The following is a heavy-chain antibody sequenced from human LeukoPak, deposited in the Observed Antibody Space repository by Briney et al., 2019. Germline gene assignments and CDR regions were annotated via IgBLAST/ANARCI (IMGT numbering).Heavy chain of an antibody. CDR3: ARAVSNTGGYFDY. CDR1: GGTFSSYA. D-gene: IGHD5/OR15-5a*01. V-gene: IGHV1-69*01. CDR2: IIPIFGTA. J-gene: IGHJ4*02. Sequence: SVKVSCKTSGGTFSSYAITWVRQAPGQGLQWMGGIIPIFGTANYAQKFQGRVIFTADESTSTVYMELSSLRSEDTAVYYCARAVSNTGGYFDYWGQGTLVTVSS.